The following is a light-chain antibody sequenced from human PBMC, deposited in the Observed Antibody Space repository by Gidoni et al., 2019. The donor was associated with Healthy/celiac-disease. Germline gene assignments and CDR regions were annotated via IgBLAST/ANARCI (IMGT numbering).Light chain of an antibody. V-gene: IGLV6-57*04. J-gene: IGLJ3*02. Sequence: NFMLTQPHSVSESPGKTVTISCTRSSGSIASTYVQWYQQRPGSAPTTVIYEDKQRPSGVPDRFSGSIDRSSNSASLTISGLKTEDEADYYCQSYDSSNQVFGGVTKLTVL. CDR2: EDK. CDR3: QSYDSSNQV. CDR1: SGSIASTY.